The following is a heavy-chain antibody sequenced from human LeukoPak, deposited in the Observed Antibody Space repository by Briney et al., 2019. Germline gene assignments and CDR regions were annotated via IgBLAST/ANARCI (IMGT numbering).Heavy chain of an antibody. D-gene: IGHD3-9*01. CDR2: ISAYNGNT. V-gene: IGHV1-18*01. J-gene: IGHJ4*02. CDR3: ARDRHYDILTGYHKNYFDY. CDR1: GYTFTSYG. Sequence: ASVKVSCKASGYTFTSYGISWVRQAPGQGLEWMGWISAYNGNTNYAQKLQGRVTMTTDTSTSTAYVELRSLRSDDTAVYYCARDRHYDILTGYHKNYFDYWGQGTLVTVSS.